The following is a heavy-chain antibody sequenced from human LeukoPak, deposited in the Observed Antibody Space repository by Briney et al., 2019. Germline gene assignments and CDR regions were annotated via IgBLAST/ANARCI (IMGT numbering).Heavy chain of an antibody. Sequence: GESLKISCKASGYSFTSYWIGWVRQMPGKGLEWMGIIDPSDSETRYTPSFQGQVTISADKSPSTAYLQWNSLKASDTAMYYCARQTAMGRSGDYWGQGTLVTVSS. D-gene: IGHD5-18*01. CDR3: ARQTAMGRSGDY. J-gene: IGHJ4*02. CDR1: GYSFTSYW. CDR2: IDPSDSET. V-gene: IGHV5-51*01.